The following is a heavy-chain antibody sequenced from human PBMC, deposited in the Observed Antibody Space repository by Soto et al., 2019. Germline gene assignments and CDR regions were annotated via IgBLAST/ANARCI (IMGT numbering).Heavy chain of an antibody. D-gene: IGHD2-2*01. Sequence: SETLSLTCAVYGGSFSGYYWSWIRQPPGKGLEWIGEINHIGSTNYNPSLKSRVTISVDTSKNQCSLKLSSVTAADTAVYYCARIRRLVVPAAPKFYFDYWGQGTLVTVSS. CDR1: GGSFSGYY. J-gene: IGHJ4*02. CDR3: ARIRRLVVPAAPKFYFDY. CDR2: INHIGST. V-gene: IGHV4-34*01.